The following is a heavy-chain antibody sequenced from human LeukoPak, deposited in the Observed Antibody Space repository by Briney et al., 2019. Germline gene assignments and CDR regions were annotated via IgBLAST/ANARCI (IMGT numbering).Heavy chain of an antibody. CDR1: GYTFTSYD. V-gene: IGHV1-8*01. J-gene: IGHJ4*02. D-gene: IGHD6-13*01. CDR2: MNPNSGNT. Sequence: ASVKVSCKASGYTFTSYDINWVRQATGQGLEWMGWMNPNSGNTGYAQKFQGRVTMTRNTSISTAYMELSSLRSEDTAVYYCARRYSSSWPPDYWGQGTLVTVSS. CDR3: ARRYSSSWPPDY.